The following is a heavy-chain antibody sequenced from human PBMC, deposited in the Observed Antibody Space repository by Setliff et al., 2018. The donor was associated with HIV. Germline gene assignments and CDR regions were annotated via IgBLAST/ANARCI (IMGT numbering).Heavy chain of an antibody. V-gene: IGHV3-48*03. CDR2: ISSSGSHT. D-gene: IGHD6-13*01. Sequence: GGSLRLSCAGSGFTFNNYEMNWVRQTPGKGLEWVSYISSSGSHTYYADSVKGRFTVSRDNSRNTLYLQMNSLRAEDTAVYYCARSSSWSGDNWFDPWGQGTLVTVSS. CDR1: GFTFNNYE. CDR3: ARSSSWSGDNWFDP. J-gene: IGHJ5*02.